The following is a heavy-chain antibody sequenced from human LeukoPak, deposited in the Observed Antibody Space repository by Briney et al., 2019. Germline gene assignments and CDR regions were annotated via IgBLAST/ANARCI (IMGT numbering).Heavy chain of an antibody. Sequence: ASVKVSCKASGGTFSSYTISCVRQAPGQGLEWMGRIIPILGIANYAQKFQGRVTITADKSTSTAYMELSSLRSEDTAVYYCARTLPYSSSSLDYFDYWGQGTLVTVSS. J-gene: IGHJ4*02. CDR2: IIPILGIA. D-gene: IGHD6-6*01. CDR3: ARTLPYSSSSLDYFDY. CDR1: GGTFSSYT. V-gene: IGHV1-69*02.